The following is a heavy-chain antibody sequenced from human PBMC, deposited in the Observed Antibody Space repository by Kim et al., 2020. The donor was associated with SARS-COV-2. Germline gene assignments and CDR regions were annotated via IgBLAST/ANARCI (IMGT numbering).Heavy chain of an antibody. Sequence: ASVKVSCKASGYTFTSYDINWVRQATGQGLEWMGWMNPNSGNTGYAQKFQGRVTMTRNTSISTAYMELSSLRSEDTAVYYCATLPTVTTRRSYYYYGMDVWGQGTTVTVSS. CDR3: ATLPTVTTRRSYYYYGMDV. CDR1: GYTFTSYD. J-gene: IGHJ6*02. V-gene: IGHV1-8*01. CDR2: MNPNSGNT. D-gene: IGHD4-17*01.